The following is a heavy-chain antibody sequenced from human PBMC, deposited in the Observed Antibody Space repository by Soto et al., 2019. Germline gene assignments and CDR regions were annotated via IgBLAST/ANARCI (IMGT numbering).Heavy chain of an antibody. CDR3: ARDRTGPYYYYGREV. CDR1: GGTFSSYA. D-gene: IGHD4-17*01. V-gene: IGHV1-69*01. Sequence: VKVSFKASGGTFSSYAISWVRQAPGQGLEWMGGIIPIFGPANYAQKFQGRVTITADESTSTAYMELSSLRSEDTAVYYCARDRTGPYYYYGREVWGRLTTGTVAS. CDR2: IIPIFGPA. J-gene: IGHJ6*04.